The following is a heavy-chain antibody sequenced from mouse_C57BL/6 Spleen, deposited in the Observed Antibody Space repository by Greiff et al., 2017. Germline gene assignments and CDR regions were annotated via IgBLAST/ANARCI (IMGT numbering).Heavy chain of an antibody. CDR1: GFTFSSYA. CDR2: ITDGGSYT. Sequence: DVHLVESGGGLVKPGGSLKLSCAASGFTFSSYAMSWVRQTPEKRLEWVATITDGGSYTYYPDNVKGRFTISRDNAKNNLYLQMSHLKSEDTAMYYCARDEYYGSSPLWYFDVWGTGTTVTVSS. J-gene: IGHJ1*03. D-gene: IGHD1-1*01. CDR3: ARDEYYGSSPLWYFDV. V-gene: IGHV5-4*01.